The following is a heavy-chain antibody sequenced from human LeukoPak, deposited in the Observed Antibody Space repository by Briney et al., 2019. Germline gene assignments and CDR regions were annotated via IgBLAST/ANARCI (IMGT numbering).Heavy chain of an antibody. D-gene: IGHD5-18*01. J-gene: IGHJ4*02. Sequence: SETLSLTCTVSGGSINSYYWSWIRQPPGRGLEWVGSIHYSGSTSYNPSLRSRVTISVDKSKNQFFLKLTSVTAADTAIYYCARDGYGTVGDYWGQGTLVTVSS. CDR3: ARDGYGTVGDY. CDR1: GGSINSYY. V-gene: IGHV4-59*12. CDR2: IHYSGST.